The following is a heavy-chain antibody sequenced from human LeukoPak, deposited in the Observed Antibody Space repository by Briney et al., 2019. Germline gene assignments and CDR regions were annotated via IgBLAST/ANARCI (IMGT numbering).Heavy chain of an antibody. CDR1: GFTVNNNY. V-gene: IGHV3-53*01. CDR2: IYGAGAGIT. CDR3: ARESFAARWD. D-gene: IGHD6-6*01. Sequence: GGSLRLSCATSGFTVNNNYMSWVRRAPGKGLEWVSVIYGAGAGITYYIDSVKGRFTISRDNAKNSLYLQMNSLRAEDTAVYYCARESFAARWDWGQGTLVTVSS. J-gene: IGHJ4*02.